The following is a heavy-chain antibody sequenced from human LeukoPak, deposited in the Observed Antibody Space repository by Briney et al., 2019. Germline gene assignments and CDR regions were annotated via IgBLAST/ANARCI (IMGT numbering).Heavy chain of an antibody. D-gene: IGHD2-2*02. V-gene: IGHV4-59*11. CDR2: IYYSGST. J-gene: IGHJ3*02. Sequence: PSETLPLTCTVSGGSISSHYWSWIRQPPGKGLEWIGDIYYSGSTNYNPSLKSRVTISVDTSKNQFTLKLSSVTAADTAVYYCARDRSSAAAIPSDAFDIWGQGTMVTVSS. CDR1: GGSISSHY. CDR3: ARDRSSAAAIPSDAFDI.